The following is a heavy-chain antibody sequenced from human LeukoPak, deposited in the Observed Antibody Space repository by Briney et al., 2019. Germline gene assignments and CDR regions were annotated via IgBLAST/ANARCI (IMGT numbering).Heavy chain of an antibody. Sequence: SETLSLTCAVYGGSFSGYYWSWIRQPPGKGLEWIGEINHSGSTNYNPSLKSRVTISVDTSKNQFSLKLSSVTAADTAVYYCARGGKGATNDAFDIWGQGTMVTVSS. D-gene: IGHD1-26*01. J-gene: IGHJ3*02. CDR2: INHSGST. V-gene: IGHV4-34*01. CDR1: GGSFSGYY. CDR3: ARGGKGATNDAFDI.